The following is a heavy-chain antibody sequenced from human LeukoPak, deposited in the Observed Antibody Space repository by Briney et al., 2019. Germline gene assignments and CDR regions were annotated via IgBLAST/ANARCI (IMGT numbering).Heavy chain of an antibody. Sequence: GGSLRLSCTASGFSFSDYYMSWIRQAPGKGLEWVSYISSSGSTIYYADSVKGRFTISRDNAKNSLYLQMNSLRAEDTAVYYCARSYGDPPDWFDPWGQGTLVTVSS. V-gene: IGHV3-11*01. CDR3: ARSYGDPPDWFDP. CDR2: ISSSGSTI. D-gene: IGHD4-17*01. J-gene: IGHJ5*02. CDR1: GFSFSDYY.